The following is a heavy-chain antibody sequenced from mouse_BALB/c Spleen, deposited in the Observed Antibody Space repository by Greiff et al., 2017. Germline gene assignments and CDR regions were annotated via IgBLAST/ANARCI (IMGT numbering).Heavy chain of an antibody. CDR2: IDPENGNT. J-gene: IGHJ2*01. Sequence: VQLQQSGAELVRPGALVKLSCKASGFNIKDYYMHWVKQRPEQGLEWIGWIDPENGNTIYDPKFQGKASITADTSSNTAYLQLSSLTSEDTAVYYCARGRHYYDYFDYWGQGTALTVSS. CDR1: GFNIKDYY. CDR3: ARGRHYYDYFDY. V-gene: IGHV14-1*02. D-gene: IGHD1-2*01.